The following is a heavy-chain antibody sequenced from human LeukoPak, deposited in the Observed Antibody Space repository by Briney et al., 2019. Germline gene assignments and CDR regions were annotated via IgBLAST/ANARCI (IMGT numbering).Heavy chain of an antibody. CDR2: ISYDGSNK. CDR1: GLTLSNYG. J-gene: IGHJ6*04. V-gene: IGHV3-30*18. D-gene: IGHD3-3*01. CDR3: AKDRVLDYYGMDV. Sequence: GGSLRLSCAPSGLTLSNYGLQRVRQAPGKGLEWTPVISYDGSNKYYADSVKAPFTIYRDNFKNTLYLQMNSLRAEDTAVYYCAKDRVLDYYGMDVWVKGTTVTVPS.